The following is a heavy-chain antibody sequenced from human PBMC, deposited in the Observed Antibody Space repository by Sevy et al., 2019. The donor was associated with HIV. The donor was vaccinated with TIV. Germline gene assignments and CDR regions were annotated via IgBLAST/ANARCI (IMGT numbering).Heavy chain of an antibody. V-gene: IGHV3-7*03. D-gene: IGHD3-10*01. Sequence: GGSLRLSCAASGFTFSSYWMSWVRQAPGKGLEWVANIKQDGSEKYYVDSVKGRFTISRDNAKNSLYLQMNSLRAEDTAVYYCAKESRFRELYYGMDVWGQGTTVTVSS. CDR3: AKESRFRELYYGMDV. CDR2: IKQDGSEK. CDR1: GFTFSSYW. J-gene: IGHJ6*02.